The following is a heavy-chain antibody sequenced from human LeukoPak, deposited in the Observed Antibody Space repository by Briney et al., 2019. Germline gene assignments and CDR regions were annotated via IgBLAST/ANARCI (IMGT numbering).Heavy chain of an antibody. Sequence: GGSLRLSCAASGFTFSSYAMHWVRQAPGKGLEYVSAISSNGGSTYYANSVKGRFTISRGNSKNTLYLQMGSLRAEDMAVYYCARSPSITRDAFDIWGQGTMVTVSS. V-gene: IGHV3-64*01. CDR2: ISSNGGST. CDR3: ARSPSITRDAFDI. J-gene: IGHJ3*02. D-gene: IGHD3-10*01. CDR1: GFTFSSYA.